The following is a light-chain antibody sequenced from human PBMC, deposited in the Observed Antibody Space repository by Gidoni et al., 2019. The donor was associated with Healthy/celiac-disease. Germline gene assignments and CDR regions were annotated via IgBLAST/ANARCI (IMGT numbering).Light chain of an antibody. CDR2: DAS. Sequence: DIVLPQSPATLSSSPGERATLSCRASQSVSSYLAWYQQKTGQAPRLLIYDASNRATGIPAMFSGSGSGTDFTLTISSLEPEDFAVYYCQQRSNWWTFGQGTKVEIK. V-gene: IGKV3-11*01. CDR3: QQRSNWWT. CDR1: QSVSSY. J-gene: IGKJ1*01.